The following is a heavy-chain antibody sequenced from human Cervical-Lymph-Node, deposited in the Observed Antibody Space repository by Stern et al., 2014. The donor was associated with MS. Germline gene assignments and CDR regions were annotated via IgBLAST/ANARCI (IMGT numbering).Heavy chain of an antibody. CDR3: ARPGDDTAKYGLDV. J-gene: IGHJ6*02. D-gene: IGHD5-18*01. CDR1: GYSFATYW. Sequence: EVQLEESGAEVKKPGESLKISCKGSGYSFATYWIGWVRQMPGKGLQWMGVIYPGDSDPRYSPSFQGQVTISADKSISTAYLHWSSLKASDTAMYYCARPGDDTAKYGLDVWGQGTTVTVSS. V-gene: IGHV5-51*03. CDR2: IYPGDSDP.